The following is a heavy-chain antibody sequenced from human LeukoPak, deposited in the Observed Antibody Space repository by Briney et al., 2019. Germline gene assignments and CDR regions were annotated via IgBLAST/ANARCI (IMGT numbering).Heavy chain of an antibody. V-gene: IGHV1-46*01. CDR2: INPSGGST. D-gene: IGHD6-13*01. CDR1: GYTFTSYY. CDR3: AREAAVGTSPSGAFDS. Sequence: GASVKVSCKASGYTFTSYYMHWVRQAPGQGLEWMGIINPSGGSTSYAQKFQGRVTMTRDTSTSTVYMELSSLRSEDTAVYYCAREAAVGTSPSGAFDSWGQGTMVTVSS. J-gene: IGHJ3*02.